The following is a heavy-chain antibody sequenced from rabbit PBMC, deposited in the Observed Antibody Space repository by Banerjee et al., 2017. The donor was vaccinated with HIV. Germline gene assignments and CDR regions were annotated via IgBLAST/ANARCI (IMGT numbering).Heavy chain of an antibody. J-gene: IGHJ4*01. CDR2: INTSSGNT. V-gene: IGHV1S45*01. CDR3: ARDMFSGYGPFNL. Sequence: QEQLVESGGGLVQPGGSLKLSCKASGFDFSSYGVSWVRQAPGKGLEWIACINTSSGNTVYASWAKGRFTISKTSSTTVTLQMTSLTAADTATYFCARDMFSGYGPFNLWGPGTLVTVS. D-gene: IGHD6-1*01. CDR1: GFDFSSYG.